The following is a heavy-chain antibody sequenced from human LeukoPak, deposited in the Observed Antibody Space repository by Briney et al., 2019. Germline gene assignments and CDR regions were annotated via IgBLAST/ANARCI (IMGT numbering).Heavy chain of an antibody. V-gene: IGHV1-2*02. CDR1: GYTFTGYY. CDR2: INPNSGGT. D-gene: IGHD3-9*01. Sequence: ASVKVSCKASGYTFTGYYMHWARQAPGQGLEWMGWINPNSGGTNYAQKFQGRVTTSISTAYMELSRLRSDDTAVYYCARQDILTGYFDYWGQGTLVTVSS. CDR3: ARQDILTGYFDY. J-gene: IGHJ4*02.